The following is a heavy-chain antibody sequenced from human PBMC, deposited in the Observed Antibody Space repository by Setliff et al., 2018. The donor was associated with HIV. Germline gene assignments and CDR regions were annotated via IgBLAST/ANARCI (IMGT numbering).Heavy chain of an antibody. D-gene: IGHD6-13*01. CDR3: ARFPGGYRSSWYNYYCIDV. V-gene: IGHV3-48*01. CDR1: GFTFSSYS. CDR2: ISSSSSTI. J-gene: IGHJ6*02. Sequence: GGSLRLSCAASGFTFSSYSMDWVRQAPGKGLEWVSYISSSSSTIYYADSVKGRFTISRDNAKNSLYLQMNSLRAEATAVYYCARFPGGYRSSWYNYYCIDVWGQGTTVTVSS.